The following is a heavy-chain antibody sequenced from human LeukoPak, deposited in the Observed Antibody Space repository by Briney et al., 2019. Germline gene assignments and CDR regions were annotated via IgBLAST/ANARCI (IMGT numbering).Heavy chain of an antibody. J-gene: IGHJ3*02. CDR1: GFTFSSYW. CDR2: INSDGSSA. CDR3: ARHGGYCGGDCHDAFDI. V-gene: IGHV3-74*01. Sequence: GGSLRLSCAASGFTFSSYWMHWVRQAPGKGLVWVSRINSDGSSASYADSVKGRFTISRDNAKNTLYLQMNRLRAEDTAVYYCARHGGYCGGDCHDAFDIWGQGTMVTVSS. D-gene: IGHD2-21*02.